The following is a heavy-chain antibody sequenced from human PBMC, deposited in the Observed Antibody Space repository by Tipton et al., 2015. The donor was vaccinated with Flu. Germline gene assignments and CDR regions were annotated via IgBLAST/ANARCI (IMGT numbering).Heavy chain of an antibody. CDR3: ARDTTTRPRVFDI. D-gene: IGHD1-1*01. V-gene: IGHV4-59*01. J-gene: IGHJ3*02. CDR2: IYSSGIT. Sequence: LRLSCNVSGGSMSNVYWSWVRQSPGKGLEWIGSIYSSGITNYSPSLKRRVTVSKDTSMNQFSLNLNSVTTADTAVYFCARDTTTRPRVFDIWGQGTMVAVSP. CDR1: GGSMSNVY.